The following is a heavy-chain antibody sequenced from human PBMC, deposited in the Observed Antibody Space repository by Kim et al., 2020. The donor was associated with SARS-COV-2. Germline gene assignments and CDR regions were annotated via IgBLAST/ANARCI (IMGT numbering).Heavy chain of an antibody. J-gene: IGHJ4*02. CDR3: ASPGPYDYIWGSYREAFDY. Sequence: GRITISRDNSKNTLYLQMNSLRADDTAVYYCASPGPYDYIWGSYREAFDYWGQGTLVTVSS. V-gene: IGHV3-30*06. D-gene: IGHD3-16*02.